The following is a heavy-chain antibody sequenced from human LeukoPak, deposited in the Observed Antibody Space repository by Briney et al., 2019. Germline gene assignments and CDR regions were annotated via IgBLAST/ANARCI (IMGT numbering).Heavy chain of an antibody. CDR3: ARVGYSSSWPDYYYYYMDV. D-gene: IGHD6-13*01. V-gene: IGHV7-4-1*02. Sequence: ASVKVPCEASGYTFTSDAMNWVGQAPGQGLEWMGWINTNTGNPTYAQGFTGRFVFSLDTSVSTAYLQISSLKAEDTAVYYCARVGYSSSWPDYYYYYMDVWGKGTTVTVSS. CDR2: INTNTGNP. CDR1: GYTFTSDA. J-gene: IGHJ6*03.